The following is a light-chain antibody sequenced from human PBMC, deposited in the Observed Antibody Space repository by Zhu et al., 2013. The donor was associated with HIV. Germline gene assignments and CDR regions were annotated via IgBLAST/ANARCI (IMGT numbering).Light chain of an antibody. CDR1: QDISNY. CDR2: AAS. J-gene: IGKJ3*01. CDR3: QQSYDTPLT. V-gene: IGKV1-16*01. Sequence: DIQMTQSPSSLSASVGDSVTITCRASQDISNYLAWFQQKPGKAPNLLIYAASTLHSGVPSRFSGSGSGTDFTLTINSLQPEDFASYFCQQSYDTPLTFGPGTKVDFK.